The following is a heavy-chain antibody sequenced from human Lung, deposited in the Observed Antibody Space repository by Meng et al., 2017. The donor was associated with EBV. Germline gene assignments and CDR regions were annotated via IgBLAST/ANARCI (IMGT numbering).Heavy chain of an antibody. CDR3: ARGGTSSAPFDY. D-gene: IGHD2-2*01. CDR2: INYSGIT. J-gene: IGHJ4*02. V-gene: IGHV4-34*01. Sequence: QVQLQQWGGGLLKPSETLSLTCGVSGRSFSSSYWSWIRQPPGKGLEWIGQINYSGITNYNPSLKSRVTISVDTSKNQFSLSLNSVTAADTAVYYCARGGTSSAPFDYWGQETLVTVSS. CDR1: GRSFSSSY.